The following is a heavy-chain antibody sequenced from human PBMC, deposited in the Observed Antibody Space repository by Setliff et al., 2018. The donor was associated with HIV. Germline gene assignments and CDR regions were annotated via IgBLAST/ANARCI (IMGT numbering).Heavy chain of an antibody. J-gene: IGHJ5*02. Sequence: PSETLSLTCAVYTESLTRYYWSWIRQPPGKGLEWIGSIYYSGSTYYNPSPKSRVTISVDTSKNQFSLKLSSVTAADAAVYYCASRVYYYDSSGYLREEGFDPWGQGTLVTVSS. V-gene: IGHV4-39*01. CDR2: IYYSGST. CDR1: TESLTRYY. CDR3: ASRVYYYDSSGYLREEGFDP. D-gene: IGHD3-22*01.